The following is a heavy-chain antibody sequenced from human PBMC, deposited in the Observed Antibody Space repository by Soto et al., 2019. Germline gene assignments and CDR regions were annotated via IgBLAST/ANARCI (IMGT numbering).Heavy chain of an antibody. J-gene: IGHJ4*02. Sequence: QVKLQESGPGLATPSGTLSLTCAVSGVSLTSGNWWTWVRQSPQKGLEYIGEIFHDGTANYSPSFERRVAMSLDTSKNQFSLKLTSVTAAVTAVYFCARLVYDTRLNYMYFDFWGPGTLVTVSS. CDR2: IFHDGTA. V-gene: IGHV4-4*02. CDR1: GVSLTSGNW. D-gene: IGHD3-10*01. CDR3: ARLVYDTRLNYMYFDF.